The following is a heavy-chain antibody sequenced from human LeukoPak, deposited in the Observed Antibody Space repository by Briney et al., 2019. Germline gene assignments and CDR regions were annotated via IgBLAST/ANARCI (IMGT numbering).Heavy chain of an antibody. Sequence: SETLSLTCAVYGGSFSGYYWSWIRQPPGKGLEWIGEINHSGSTDYNPSLKSRVTISVDTSKNQFSLKLSSVTAADTAVYYCARADYGLLGIDYWGQGTLVTVSS. D-gene: IGHD4-17*01. CDR2: INHSGST. CDR1: GGSFSGYY. J-gene: IGHJ4*02. CDR3: ARADYGLLGIDY. V-gene: IGHV4-34*01.